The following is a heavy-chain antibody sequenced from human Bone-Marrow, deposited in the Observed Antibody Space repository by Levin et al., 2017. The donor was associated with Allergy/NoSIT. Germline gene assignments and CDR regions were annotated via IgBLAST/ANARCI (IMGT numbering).Heavy chain of an antibody. V-gene: IGHV3-21*01. Sequence: GESLKISCAASGFTFSSYSMNWVRQAPGKGLEWVSSITSSSSYIYYADSVKGRFTISRDNAKNSLYLQMNSLRAEDTAVYYCARDQNYDSSGYRLRDNWFDPWGQGTLVTVSS. D-gene: IGHD3-22*01. CDR3: ARDQNYDSSGYRLRDNWFDP. CDR1: GFTFSSYS. CDR2: ITSSSSYI. J-gene: IGHJ5*02.